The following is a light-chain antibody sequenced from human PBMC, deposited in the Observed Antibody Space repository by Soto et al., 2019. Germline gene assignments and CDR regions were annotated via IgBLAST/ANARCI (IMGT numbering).Light chain of an antibody. CDR3: ATWDDSLTGWV. J-gene: IGLJ3*02. CDR2: SNN. V-gene: IGLV1-44*01. Sequence: QSVLTQPPSASGTPGQRVTISCSGSTSNIGSNAVDWYQQLPGTAPKVLIYSNNQRPSGVPDRIFGSRSGTSASLAISGLQSEDEADYYCATWDDSLTGWVFGGGTKLTVL. CDR1: TSNIGSNA.